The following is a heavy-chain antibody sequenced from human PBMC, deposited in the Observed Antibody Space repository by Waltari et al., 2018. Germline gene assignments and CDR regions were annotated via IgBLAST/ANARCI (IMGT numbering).Heavy chain of an antibody. D-gene: IGHD1-7*01. CDR3: AVSLRITGTTGWFDP. J-gene: IGHJ5*02. Sequence: EVQLVQSGAEVKKPGATVKISCKASGYTFTDHYMHLVQQAPGKGLEWMGRVDPEDGETIYAEKFQGRVTITADTSTDTAYMELSSLRSEDTAVYYCAVSLRITGTTGWFDPWGQGTLVTVSS. CDR1: GYTFTDHY. CDR2: VDPEDGET. V-gene: IGHV1-69-2*01.